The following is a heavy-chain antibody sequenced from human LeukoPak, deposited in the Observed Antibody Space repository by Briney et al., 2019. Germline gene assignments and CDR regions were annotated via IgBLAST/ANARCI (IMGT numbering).Heavy chain of an antibody. CDR1: GGSFSGYY. D-gene: IGHD3-22*01. V-gene: IGHV4-34*01. Sequence: SETLSLTCAVYGGSFSGYYWSWIRQPPGKGLEWIGEINHSGGTNYNPSLKSRVSISIDTSKNQFSLQLSSVTAADTAVYYCARDRDSSGLRDFDLWGRGTLVTVSA. CDR2: INHSGGT. CDR3: ARDRDSSGLRDFDL. J-gene: IGHJ2*01.